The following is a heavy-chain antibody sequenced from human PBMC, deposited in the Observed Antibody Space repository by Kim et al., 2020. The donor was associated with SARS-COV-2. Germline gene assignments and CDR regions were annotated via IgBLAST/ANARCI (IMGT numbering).Heavy chain of an antibody. V-gene: IGHV4-34*01. D-gene: IGHD6-13*01. J-gene: IGHJ5*02. CDR1: GGSFSGYY. CDR2: INHSGST. Sequence: SETLSLTCAVYGGSFSGYYWSWIRQPPGKGLEWIGEINHSGSTNYNPSLKSRVTISVDTSKNQFSLKLSSVTAADTAVYYCARVGRGQQLVHWFDPWGQGTLVTVSS. CDR3: ARVGRGQQLVHWFDP.